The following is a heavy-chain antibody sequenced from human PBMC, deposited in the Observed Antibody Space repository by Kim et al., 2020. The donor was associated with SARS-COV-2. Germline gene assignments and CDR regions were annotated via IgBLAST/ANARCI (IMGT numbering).Heavy chain of an antibody. CDR2: IYHSGST. CDR3: ARDSGLSGSYYNWGGY. Sequence: SETLSLTCAVSGGSISSSNWWSWVRQPPGKGLEWIGEIYHSGSTNYNPSLKSRVTISVDKSKNQFSLKLSSVTAADTAVYYCARDSGLSGSYYNWGGYWGQGTLVTVSS. CDR1: GGSISSSNW. V-gene: IGHV4-4*02. D-gene: IGHD3-10*01. J-gene: IGHJ4*02.